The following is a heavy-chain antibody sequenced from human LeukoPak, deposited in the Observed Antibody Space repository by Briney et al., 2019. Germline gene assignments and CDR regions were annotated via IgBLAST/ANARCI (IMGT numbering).Heavy chain of an antibody. CDR3: ARGSSDIVVVPASKAGFDY. CDR2: INHSGST. Sequence: SETLSLTCAVYGASFSGYYWSWLRQSPGKGLEWIGEINHSGSTNYNPSLKSRVTISVDTSKNQFSLKLSSVTAADTAVYYCARGSSDIVVVPASKAGFDYWGQGTLVTVSS. J-gene: IGHJ4*02. D-gene: IGHD2-2*01. V-gene: IGHV4-34*01. CDR1: GASFSGYY.